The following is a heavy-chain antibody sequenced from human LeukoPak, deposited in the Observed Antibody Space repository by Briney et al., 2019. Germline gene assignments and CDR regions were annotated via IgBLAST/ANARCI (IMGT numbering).Heavy chain of an antibody. CDR1: GITLSNYG. CDR3: AKRGVVIRVILVGFHKEAYYFDS. V-gene: IGHV3-23*01. Sequence: GGSLRLSCAVSGITLSNYGMSWVRQAPGKGLEWVAGISDSGGRTNYADSVKGRFTISRDNPKNTLYLQVYSLRAEDTAVYFCAKRGVVIRVILVGFHKEAYYFDSWGQGALVTVSS. D-gene: IGHD3-22*01. J-gene: IGHJ4*02. CDR2: ISDSGGRT.